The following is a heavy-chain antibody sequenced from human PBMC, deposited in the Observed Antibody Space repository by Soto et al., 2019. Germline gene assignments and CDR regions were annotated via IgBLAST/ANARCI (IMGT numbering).Heavy chain of an antibody. CDR3: ATSRNTAMVLGYYYNCMDV. CDR2: IYYSGST. CDR1: GGPISSYY. D-gene: IGHD5-18*01. V-gene: IGHV4-59*01. Sequence: PSETLSPPCPGSGGPISSYYWGWVRQPPGKGLEWIGYIYYSGSTNYYPSLKSRVTISVDTSKNQFSLKLSSVTAADTAVYYCATSRNTAMVLGYYYNCMDVWGQGTTVTVSS. J-gene: IGHJ6*02.